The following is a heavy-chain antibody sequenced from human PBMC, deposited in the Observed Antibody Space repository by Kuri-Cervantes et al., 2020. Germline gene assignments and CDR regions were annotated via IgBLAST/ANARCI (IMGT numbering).Heavy chain of an antibody. CDR1: GYTFTSYG. V-gene: IGHV1-18*01. CDR3: ARDAPGYSSSWYTPNFDY. D-gene: IGHD6-13*01. CDR2: ISAYNGNT. Sequence: ASVKVSCKASGYTFTSYGISWVRQAPGQGLEWMGWISAYNGNTNYAQKLQGRVTMTTDTSTSTAYMELRSLRSDDTAVYYCARDAPGYSSSWYTPNFDYWGQGTLVTVSS. J-gene: IGHJ4*02.